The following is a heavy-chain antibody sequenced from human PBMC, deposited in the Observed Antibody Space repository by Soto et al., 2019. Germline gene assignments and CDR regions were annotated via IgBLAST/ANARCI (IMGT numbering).Heavy chain of an antibody. Sequence: EVQLVESGGGLVKPGGSLRLSCAASVFTFSSYSMNWVRQAPGKGLEWVSSISSSSSYIYYADSVKGRFTISRDNAKNSLYLQMNSLRAEDTAVYYCAREGYNWNYKGDYWGQGTLVTVSS. D-gene: IGHD1-7*01. CDR2: ISSSSSYI. V-gene: IGHV3-21*01. CDR1: VFTFSSYS. CDR3: AREGYNWNYKGDY. J-gene: IGHJ4*02.